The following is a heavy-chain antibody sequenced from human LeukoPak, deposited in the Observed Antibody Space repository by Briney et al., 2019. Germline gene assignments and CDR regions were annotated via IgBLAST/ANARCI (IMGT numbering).Heavy chain of an antibody. CDR1: GFTFGDYA. V-gene: IGHV3-49*03. CDR2: IRSKAYGGTT. CDR3: TSVRGYYDSSGYSHSGY. J-gene: IGHJ4*02. Sequence: GSLRLSCTASGFTFGDYAMSWFRQAPGKGLEWVGFIRSKAYGGTTEYAASVKGRFTISRDDSKSIAYLQMNSLKTEDTAVYYCTSVRGYYDSSGYSHSGYWGQGTLVTVSS. D-gene: IGHD3-22*01.